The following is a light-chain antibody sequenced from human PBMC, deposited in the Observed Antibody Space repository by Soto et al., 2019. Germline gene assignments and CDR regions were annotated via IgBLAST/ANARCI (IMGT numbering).Light chain of an antibody. Sequence: QSALTQPPSASGSPGQSVAISCTGTSSDVGGYNYVSWYQQHPGKAPKLMIYEVNKRPSGVPDRFSGSKSGNTASLTVSGLQAEDEADYYCCLYIGATTYVFGTGTKVTVL. J-gene: IGLJ1*01. V-gene: IGLV2-8*01. CDR2: EVN. CDR3: CLYIGATTYV. CDR1: SSDVGGYNY.